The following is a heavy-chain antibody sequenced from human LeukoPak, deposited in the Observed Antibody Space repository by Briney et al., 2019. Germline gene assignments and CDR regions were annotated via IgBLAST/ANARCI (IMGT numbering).Heavy chain of an antibody. CDR1: EFTLSSYW. CDR3: ARGGCGGECPGAY. Sequence: GGSLRLSCAASEFTLSSYWMHWVRQAPGKGLVWVSRINSDGSSTNYADSVKGRFTISRDNAKNTLYLQMNSLRAEDTAVYYCARGGCGGECPGAYWGQGTLVTVSS. CDR2: INSDGSST. V-gene: IGHV3-74*01. J-gene: IGHJ4*02. D-gene: IGHD2-21*01.